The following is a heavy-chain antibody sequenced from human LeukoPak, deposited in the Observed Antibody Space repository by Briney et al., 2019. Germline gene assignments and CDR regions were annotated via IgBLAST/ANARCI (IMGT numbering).Heavy chain of an antibody. CDR1: VYTFTAAY. Sequence: ASVKVSCKSSVYTFTAAYIHWGRQTPGQGLGWMGWIITNSGRTKSAQKFQGRVPLTRDTTISTAYMLLKWLKSEDRAVDCCARGLRRGGADSFYIGGQGTVVTVSS. CDR3: ARGLRRGGADSFYI. D-gene: IGHD3-16*01. V-gene: IGHV1-2*02. CDR2: IITNSGRT. J-gene: IGHJ3*02.